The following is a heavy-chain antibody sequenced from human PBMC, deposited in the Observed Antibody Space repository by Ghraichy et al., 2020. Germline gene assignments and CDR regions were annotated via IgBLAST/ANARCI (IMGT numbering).Heavy chain of an antibody. J-gene: IGHJ5*02. CDR2: TNHSGST. Sequence: SETLSLTCAVYRGSFSGYYWSWIRQPPGKGLEWIGETNHSGSTNYNPSLKSRVTISVDTSKNQFSLKLSSVTAADTAVYYCARLIVVVPGTMGDWFDPWGQGTLVTVSS. V-gene: IGHV4-34*01. D-gene: IGHD2-2*01. CDR1: RGSFSGYY. CDR3: ARLIVVVPGTMGDWFDP.